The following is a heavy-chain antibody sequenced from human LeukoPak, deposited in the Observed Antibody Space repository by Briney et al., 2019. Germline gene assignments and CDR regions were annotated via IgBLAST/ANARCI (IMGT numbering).Heavy chain of an antibody. CDR2: IYYSGST. CDR1: GGSFSGYY. Sequence: SETLSLTCAVYGGSFSGYYWSWIRQPPGKGLEWIGYIYYSGSTNYNPSLKSRVTISVDTSKNQFSLKLSSVTAADTAVYYCARHADSSGYYYYFDYWGQGTLVTVSS. V-gene: IGHV4-59*08. CDR3: ARHADSSGYYYYFDY. D-gene: IGHD3-22*01. J-gene: IGHJ4*02.